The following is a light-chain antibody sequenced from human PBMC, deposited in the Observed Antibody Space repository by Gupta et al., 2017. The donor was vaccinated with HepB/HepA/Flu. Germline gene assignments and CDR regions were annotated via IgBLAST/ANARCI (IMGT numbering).Light chain of an antibody. CDR3: SRSLASRRT. V-gene: IGKV2-28*01. J-gene: IGKJ2*02. Sequence: DIVMTQSPLSLPVTPGEPASISCRSSQSLVHSNGYNYLDWYLQKPGQSQQLLIYLGSKRASGVPYRFSGSASRADFTLQIIIVDPDDIRVYYCSRSLASRRTFGEWTQMEI. CDR1: QSLVHSNGYNY. CDR2: LGS.